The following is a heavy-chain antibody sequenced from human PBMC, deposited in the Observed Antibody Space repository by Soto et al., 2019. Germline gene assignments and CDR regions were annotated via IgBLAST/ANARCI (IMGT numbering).Heavy chain of an antibody. Sequence: ASVKVSCKVSGYTLTELSMHWVRQAPGKGLEWMGGFDPEDGNTIYAQKLQGRVTMTKDTSTDTAYMELRSLRSDDTAVYYCARDPLDVTIFGVVTVNNWFDPWGQGTLVTVSS. D-gene: IGHD3-3*01. CDR2: FDPEDGNT. CDR3: ARDPLDVTIFGVVTVNNWFDP. V-gene: IGHV1-24*01. J-gene: IGHJ5*02. CDR1: GYTLTELS.